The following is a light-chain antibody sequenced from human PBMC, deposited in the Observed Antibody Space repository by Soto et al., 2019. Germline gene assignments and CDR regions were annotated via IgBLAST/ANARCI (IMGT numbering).Light chain of an antibody. V-gene: IGKV1-5*01. CDR3: QQDNSWWT. Sequence: DIQMTQSPSTLSASVGDRVTITCRASQSISSWLAWYQQKPGKAPNLLIYDASSLESGVPSRFSGSGSGTEFNVTISSLQPDEFATYYCQQDNSWWTFGQGTKVEIK. J-gene: IGKJ1*01. CDR1: QSISSW. CDR2: DAS.